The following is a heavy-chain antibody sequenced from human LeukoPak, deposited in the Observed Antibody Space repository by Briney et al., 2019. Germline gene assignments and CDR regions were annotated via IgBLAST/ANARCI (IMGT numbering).Heavy chain of an antibody. CDR1: GFPFSSYV. D-gene: IGHD3-10*01. Sequence: PGGSLRLSCAASGFPFSSYVMTWVRQAPGKGLEWVSGISESGGSTYYADSVKGRFTISRGNSKNTLYLQMNSLKAEDTAVYYCARAKPKNMVRGLIMRRESRYYFDYWGQGTLVTVSS. V-gene: IGHV3-23*01. CDR3: ARAKPKNMVRGLIMRRESRYYFDY. J-gene: IGHJ4*02. CDR2: ISESGGST.